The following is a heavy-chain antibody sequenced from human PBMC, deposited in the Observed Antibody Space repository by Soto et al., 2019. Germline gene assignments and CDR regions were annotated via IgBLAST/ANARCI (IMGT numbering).Heavy chain of an antibody. Sequence: QLQLQESGPGLVKPSETLSLTCTVSGGSISSSSYYWGWIRQPPGKGLEWIGSIYYSGSTYYNPSLKSRVTISVDTSKNQFSLKLSSVTAADTAVYYCARTTYYDYIWGSYRYTGPTDFAEYFQHWGQGTLVTVSS. CDR1: GGSISSSSYY. V-gene: IGHV4-39*01. CDR3: ARTTYYDYIWGSYRYTGPTDFAEYFQH. D-gene: IGHD3-16*02. J-gene: IGHJ1*01. CDR2: IYYSGST.